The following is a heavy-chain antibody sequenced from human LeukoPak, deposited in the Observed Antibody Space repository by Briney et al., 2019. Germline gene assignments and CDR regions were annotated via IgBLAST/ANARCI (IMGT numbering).Heavy chain of an antibody. V-gene: IGHV3-30*18. CDR1: GFTFSSYS. CDR2: ISYDGSNK. Sequence: GGSLRLSCAASGFTFSSYSMNWVRQAPGKGLEWVAVISYDGSNKYYADSVKGRFTISRDNPKNTLYLQMNSLRAEDTAVYYCAKDGSGRAFDYWGQGTLVTVSS. D-gene: IGHD3-10*01. CDR3: AKDGSGRAFDY. J-gene: IGHJ4*02.